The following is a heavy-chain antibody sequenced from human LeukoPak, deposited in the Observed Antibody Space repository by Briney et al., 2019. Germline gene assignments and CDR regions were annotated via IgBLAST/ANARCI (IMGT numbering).Heavy chain of an antibody. Sequence: ASVKVSCKASGYTFTGYYMHWVRQAPGQGLEWMGWINPNSGGTNYAQKFQGWVTMTRDTSISTAYMELSRLRSDDTAVYYCAIFSGYCSGGSCYPNAFDIWGQGTMVTVFS. V-gene: IGHV1-2*04. D-gene: IGHD2-15*01. CDR1: GYTFTGYY. J-gene: IGHJ3*02. CDR2: INPNSGGT. CDR3: AIFSGYCSGGSCYPNAFDI.